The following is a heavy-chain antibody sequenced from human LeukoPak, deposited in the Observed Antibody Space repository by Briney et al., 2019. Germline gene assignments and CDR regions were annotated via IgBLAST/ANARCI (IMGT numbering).Heavy chain of an antibody. J-gene: IGHJ4*02. CDR3: AKGKDSVAGATNDY. D-gene: IGHD6-19*01. CDR2: INQDVSAE. CDR1: GFTFITYW. V-gene: IGHV3-7*04. Sequence: GSLRLSCAASGFTFITYWMTWVRQAPGKGLEWVANINQDVSAEFYVDSVKGGFTISRDNARKSLSLQMHSLRDEDTAVYYCAKGKDSVAGATNDYWGQGTLVTVSS.